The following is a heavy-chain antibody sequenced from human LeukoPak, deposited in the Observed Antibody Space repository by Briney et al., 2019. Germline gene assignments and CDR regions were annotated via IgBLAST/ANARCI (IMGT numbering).Heavy chain of an antibody. CDR1: GFVFSNYW. CDR3: ARGGNSSWDY. Sequence: GGSLRLSCAASGFVFSNYWMSWVRQAPGTGQEWVANIKPDGTEKYYVDSLKGRFTISRDNAKNSLYLQMNSLRVEDTAVYYCARGGNSSWDYWGQGALVTVSS. V-gene: IGHV3-7*01. CDR2: IKPDGTEK. D-gene: IGHD6-6*01. J-gene: IGHJ4*02.